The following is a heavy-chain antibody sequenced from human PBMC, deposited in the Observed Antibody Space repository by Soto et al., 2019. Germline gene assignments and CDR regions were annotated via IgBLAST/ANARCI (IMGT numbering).Heavy chain of an antibody. D-gene: IGHD6-19*01. CDR3: AKDMQQSLVRGPRAY. Sequence: EVQLVESGGGLVQPGRSLRLSCAASGFTFDDYAMHWVRQAPGKGLEWGSGISWNSGSIGYADSVEGRFTISRDNAKNSLYLQMNSMRAEDTALYYCAKDMQQSLVRGPRAYWGQGTLVTVSS. CDR1: GFTFDDYA. CDR2: ISWNSGSI. V-gene: IGHV3-9*01. J-gene: IGHJ4*02.